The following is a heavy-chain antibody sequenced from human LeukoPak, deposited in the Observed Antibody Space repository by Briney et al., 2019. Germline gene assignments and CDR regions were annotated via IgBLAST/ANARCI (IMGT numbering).Heavy chain of an antibody. J-gene: IGHJ4*02. V-gene: IGHV4-39*07. Sequence: PSETLSLTCTVSSGSISTSNYYWGWVRQPPGKALEWIGNIFYTGSTYYSPSLKSRVTISLDTSRNQFSLRLNSVTAADTAVYYCARDDGDPEFDYWGQGTLVTVSS. CDR3: ARDDGDPEFDY. CDR2: IFYTGST. D-gene: IGHD4-17*01. CDR1: SGSISTSNYY.